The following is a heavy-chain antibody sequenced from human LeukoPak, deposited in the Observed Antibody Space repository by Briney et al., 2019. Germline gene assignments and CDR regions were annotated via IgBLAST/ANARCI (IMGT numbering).Heavy chain of an antibody. CDR3: APNCSGGSCLTH. V-gene: IGHV4-39*01. J-gene: IGHJ4*02. CDR2: IYYSGST. CDR1: GGSISSSSYY. Sequence: SETLSLTCTVSGGSISSSSYYWGWIRQPPGKGLEWIGSIYYSGSTYYNPSLKSRVTISVDTSKNQFSLKLSSVTAADTAAYYCAPNCSGGSCLTHWGQGTLVTVSS. D-gene: IGHD2-15*01.